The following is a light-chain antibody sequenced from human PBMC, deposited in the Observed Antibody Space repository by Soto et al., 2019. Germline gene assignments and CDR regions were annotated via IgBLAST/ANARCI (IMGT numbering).Light chain of an antibody. V-gene: IGKV1-5*03. J-gene: IGKJ1*01. CDR2: KAS. CDR3: QQYNSYSRT. CDR1: QSISSW. Sequence: DNQMTQSPSTLSASVGDRVTITCRASQSISSWLAWYQQKPGKAPKLLIYKASSLESGVPSWFSGSGSGTEFTLTISSLQPDDFATYYCQQYNSYSRTFGQGTKVEIK.